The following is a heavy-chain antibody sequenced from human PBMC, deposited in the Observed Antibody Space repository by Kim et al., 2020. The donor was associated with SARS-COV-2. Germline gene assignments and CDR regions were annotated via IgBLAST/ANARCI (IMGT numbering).Heavy chain of an antibody. CDR2: TYYRSKWSN. V-gene: IGHV6-1*01. CDR3: ARGKSVVRGVTPNFHY. Sequence: SQTPSLTCAISGDSVSSNSATWNWIRQSPSRGLEWLGRTYYRSKWSNDYAAFVKSRITINPDTSKNQFSLQLNSVTPEDTALYYCARGKSVVRGVTPNFHYWGQGTLVTVSS. CDR1: GDSVSSNSAT. J-gene: IGHJ4*02. D-gene: IGHD3-10*01.